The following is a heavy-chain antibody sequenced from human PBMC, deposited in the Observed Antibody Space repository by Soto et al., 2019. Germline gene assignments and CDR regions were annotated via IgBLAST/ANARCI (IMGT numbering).Heavy chain of an antibody. J-gene: IGHJ6*02. CDR3: ARAGRSGYDLGYYYGMDV. CDR1: GGTFGSYA. Sequence: SVKVSCKASGGTFGSYAISWVRQAPGQGLEWMGGIIPIFGTANYAQKFQGRVTITADESTSTAYMELSSLRSEDTAVYYCARAGRSGYDLGYYYGMDVWGQGTTVTVSS. CDR2: IIPIFGTA. D-gene: IGHD5-12*01. V-gene: IGHV1-69*13.